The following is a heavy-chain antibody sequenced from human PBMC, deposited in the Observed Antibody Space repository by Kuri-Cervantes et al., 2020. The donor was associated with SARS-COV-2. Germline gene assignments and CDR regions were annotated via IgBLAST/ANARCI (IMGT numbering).Heavy chain of an antibody. J-gene: IGHJ4*02. D-gene: IGHD1-1*01. Sequence: AVTVSCKASGGTFSSYAISWVRQAPGQGLEWMGRIIPTLGIANYAQKCQGRVTITADKSTSTAYMGLSSLRSEDTAVYYCASGKARFWGQGTLVTVSS. CDR3: ASGKARF. V-gene: IGHV1-69*04. CDR1: GGTFSSYA. CDR2: IIPTLGIA.